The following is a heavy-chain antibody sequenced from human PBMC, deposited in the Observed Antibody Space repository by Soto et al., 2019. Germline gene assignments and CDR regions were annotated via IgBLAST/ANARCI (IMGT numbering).Heavy chain of an antibody. D-gene: IGHD6-13*01. CDR2: ISGSGGST. Sequence: EVQLLESGGGLVQPGGSLRLSCAASGFTFSSYAMSWVRQAPGKGLEWVSAISGSGGSTYYADSVKGRFTISRDNSKNTLYLQMNSLRAEDTAVYYCAKDLAVAGIFYYSMDVWGKGTTVTVSS. V-gene: IGHV3-23*01. CDR1: GFTFSSYA. J-gene: IGHJ6*03. CDR3: AKDLAVAGIFYYSMDV.